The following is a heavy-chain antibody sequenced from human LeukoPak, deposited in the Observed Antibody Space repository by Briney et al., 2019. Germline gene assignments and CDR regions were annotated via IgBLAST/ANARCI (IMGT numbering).Heavy chain of an antibody. D-gene: IGHD4-17*01. J-gene: IGHJ5*02. CDR2: INPSGGST. Sequence: ASVKVSCKASGYTFTSYDINWVRQATGQGLEWMGIINPSGGSTSYAQKFQGRVTMTRDMSTSTVYMELSSLRSEDTAVYYCARQGPDYGDYRGHWFDPWGQGTLVTVSS. CDR3: ARQGPDYGDYRGHWFDP. CDR1: GYTFTSYD. V-gene: IGHV1-46*01.